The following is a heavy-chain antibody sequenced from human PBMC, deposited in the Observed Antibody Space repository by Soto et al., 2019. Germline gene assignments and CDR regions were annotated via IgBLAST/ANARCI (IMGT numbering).Heavy chain of an antibody. CDR2: ISYDGSNK. CDR1: GFTFSSYA. Sequence: LRLSCAASGFTFSSYAMHWVRQAPGKGLEWVAVISYDGSNKYYADSVKGRFTISRDNSKNTLYLQMNSLRAEDTAVYYCARSHSSGTLDADYWGQGTLVTVSS. D-gene: IGHD6-19*01. J-gene: IGHJ4*02. CDR3: ARSHSSGTLDADY. V-gene: IGHV3-30-3*01.